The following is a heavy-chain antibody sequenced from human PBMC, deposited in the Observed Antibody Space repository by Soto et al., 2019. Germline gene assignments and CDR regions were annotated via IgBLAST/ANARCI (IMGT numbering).Heavy chain of an antibody. Sequence: QLQLQESGPGLVKPSETLSLTCTVSGGSISSSSYYWGWIRQPPGKGLEWIGSIYYSGSTYYNPSLKSRVTISVDTSKNQFSLKLSSVTAADTAVYYCARHHTVLEWLLFYWFDPWGQGTLVTVSS. CDR2: IYYSGST. CDR3: ARHHTVLEWLLFYWFDP. J-gene: IGHJ5*02. D-gene: IGHD3-3*01. V-gene: IGHV4-39*01. CDR1: GGSISSSSYY.